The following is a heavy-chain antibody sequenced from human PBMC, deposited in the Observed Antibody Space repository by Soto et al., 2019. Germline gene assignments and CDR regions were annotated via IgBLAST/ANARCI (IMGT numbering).Heavy chain of an antibody. CDR1: GFTFSSYA. CDR2: ISYDGSNK. D-gene: IGHD3-10*01. J-gene: IGHJ4*02. Sequence: GGSLRLSCAASGFTFSSYAMHWVRQAPGKGLEWVAVISYDGSNKYYADSVKGRFTISRDNSKNTLYLQMNSLRAEDTAVYYCARPRSQGGTPLLWFGELSMTDSNDYWGQGTLVTVSS. V-gene: IGHV3-30-3*01. CDR3: ARPRSQGGTPLLWFGELSMTDSNDY.